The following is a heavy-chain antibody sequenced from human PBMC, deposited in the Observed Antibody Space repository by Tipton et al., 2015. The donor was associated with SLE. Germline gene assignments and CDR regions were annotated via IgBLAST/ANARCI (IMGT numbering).Heavy chain of an antibody. V-gene: IGHV3-74*01. J-gene: IGHJ5*02. CDR1: GFNFNYYW. Sequence: SLRLSCTASGFNFNYYWMHWVRQVPGKGLLWVSHINSGGTTTTYADSVKGRFTISRDNTKNTPYLHMNSLRAEDTAVYYCAREAMTYESWGQGNLVTVSS. D-gene: IGHD3-3*01. CDR2: INSGGTTT. CDR3: AREAMTYES.